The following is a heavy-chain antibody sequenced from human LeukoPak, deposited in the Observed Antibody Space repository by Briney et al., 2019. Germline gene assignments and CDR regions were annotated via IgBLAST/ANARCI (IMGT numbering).Heavy chain of an antibody. Sequence: PGGSLRLSCAASGFTFSSYAMSWVRQAPGKGLEWVSAISGSGGTTYYADSVKGRFTISRDNSKNTLYLQMNSLRAEDTALYYCAKDFFGSGSSWYNCFDYWGQGTLVTVSS. D-gene: IGHD6-13*01. CDR3: AKDFFGSGSSWYNCFDY. CDR1: GFTFSSYA. V-gene: IGHV3-23*01. CDR2: ISGSGGTT. J-gene: IGHJ4*02.